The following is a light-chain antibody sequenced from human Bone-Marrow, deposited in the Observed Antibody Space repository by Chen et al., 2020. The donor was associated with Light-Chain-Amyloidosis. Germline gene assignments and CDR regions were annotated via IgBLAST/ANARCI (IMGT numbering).Light chain of an antibody. CDR1: QTISSNY. J-gene: IGKJ4*01. V-gene: IGKV3-20*01. CDR2: GSS. CDR3: QQYGTSPLT. Sequence: EFVWTQSPGTLSLSPGEGANLSCRASQTISSNYLTCYQQKFGQAPSLLIYGSSNRATGIPDRFTGSGSGTDFTLTINRLEPEDFAMYYCQQYGTSPLTFGGGTKVEIK.